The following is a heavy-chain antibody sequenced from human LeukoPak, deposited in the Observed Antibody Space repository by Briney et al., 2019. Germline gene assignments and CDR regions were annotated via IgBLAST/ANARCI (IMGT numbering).Heavy chain of an antibody. CDR3: ARDRGPHMPYDILTADYYYYGMDV. Sequence: GGSLRLSCAAPGFTVSSNYMSWVRQAPGKGLEGVSVIYSGGSTYYADSVKGRFTISRDNSKNTLYLQMNSLRAEDTAVYYCARDRGPHMPYDILTADYYYYGMDVWGQGTTVTVSS. J-gene: IGHJ6*02. V-gene: IGHV3-53*01. CDR1: GFTVSSNY. CDR2: IYSGGST. D-gene: IGHD3-9*01.